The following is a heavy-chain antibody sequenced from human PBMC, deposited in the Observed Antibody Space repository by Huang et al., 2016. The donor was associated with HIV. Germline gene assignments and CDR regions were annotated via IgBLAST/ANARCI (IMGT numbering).Heavy chain of an antibody. CDR1: GYTFTKYA. CDR3: ASAAADNY. D-gene: IGHD6-13*01. V-gene: IGHV7-4-1*02. Sequence: QVQLVQSGSELKKPGASVKVSCKASGYTLTSGYTFTKYAMNWVRQAPGKGLEWMGWINTRAGSPTYAQDFTGRFVFSLDSSVNTAFLQINSLKPEDTAVYYCASAAADNYWGQGTLVTVSS. CDR2: INTRAGSP. J-gene: IGHJ4*02.